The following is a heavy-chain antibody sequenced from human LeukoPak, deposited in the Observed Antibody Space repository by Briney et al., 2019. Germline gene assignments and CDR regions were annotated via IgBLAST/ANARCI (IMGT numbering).Heavy chain of an antibody. Sequence: GGTLRLSCSASGFTFSNCAMHWVRQAPGKGREYVSVISSYGDKTYYADSVKGRFTISRDNSKKTVCMRKSSLRAEDTPVYYCVKDLYKGDTSSWYYFAYWGQGTLVTVSS. CDR1: GFTFSNCA. V-gene: IGHV3-64D*06. J-gene: IGHJ4*02. D-gene: IGHD6-13*01. CDR2: ISSYGDKT. CDR3: VKDLYKGDTSSWYYFAY.